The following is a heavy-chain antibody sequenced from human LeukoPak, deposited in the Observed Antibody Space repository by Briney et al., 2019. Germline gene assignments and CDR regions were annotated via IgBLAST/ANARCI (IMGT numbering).Heavy chain of an antibody. CDR2: IWSDGSNK. D-gene: IGHD6-19*01. Sequence: PGGSLRLSCTASGFTFSSYAIHWVRKAPGKGLEWVAVIWSDGSNKYYADSVKGRFTISRDNSKNTLNLQMNSLRAEDTAVYYCARHLYSNGWYNCFDYWGQGTLVTVSS. V-gene: IGHV3-33*08. CDR1: GFTFSSYA. J-gene: IGHJ4*02. CDR3: ARHLYSNGWYNCFDY.